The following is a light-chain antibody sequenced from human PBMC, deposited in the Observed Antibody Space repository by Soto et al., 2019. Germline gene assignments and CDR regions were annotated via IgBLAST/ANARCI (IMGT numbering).Light chain of an antibody. Sequence: EIVLTQSPGTLSLSPGERATLSCRASQSVSSRSLAWFQQKPGQAPRLLIYAASSRATGIPDRFSGSGFGTDFTLTISSLEPEDFEVYYCQQYGSSPWTFGQGTKVEIK. CDR1: QSVSSRS. J-gene: IGKJ1*01. CDR2: AAS. CDR3: QQYGSSPWT. V-gene: IGKV3-20*01.